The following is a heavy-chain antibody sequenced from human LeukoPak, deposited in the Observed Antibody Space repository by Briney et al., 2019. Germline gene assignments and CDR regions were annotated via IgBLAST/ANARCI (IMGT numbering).Heavy chain of an antibody. D-gene: IGHD3-22*01. V-gene: IGHV1-8*01. CDR3: ARTYYYDNIAENWFDP. CDR2: MNPNTGNT. J-gene: IGHJ5*02. CDR1: GYSFTTYD. Sequence: ASVKVSCKASGYSFTTYDIAWVRQPAGQGLEWMGWMNPNTGNTGYAQRFQGRVAMTRDTSISTAYMELTSLTSEDTAVYYCARTYYYDNIAENWFDPWGQGTLVTVSS.